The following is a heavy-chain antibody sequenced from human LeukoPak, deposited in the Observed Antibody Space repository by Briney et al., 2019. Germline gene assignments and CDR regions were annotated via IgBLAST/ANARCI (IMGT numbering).Heavy chain of an antibody. J-gene: IGHJ4*02. CDR2: MYPGDSET. V-gene: IGHV5-51*01. Sequence: GESLKISCQGSGYSFTRNWIGWVRQMPGKGLEWMGIMYPGDSETRYSPSFQSQVTISADKSISTAYLQWSSLKASDTAMYYCARSGTSGLRFFDYWGQGTLVTVSS. CDR3: ARSGTSGLRFFDY. CDR1: GYSFTRNW. D-gene: IGHD3-3*01.